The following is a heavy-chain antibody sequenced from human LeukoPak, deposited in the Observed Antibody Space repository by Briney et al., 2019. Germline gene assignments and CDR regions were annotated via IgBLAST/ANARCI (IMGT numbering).Heavy chain of an antibody. CDR1: GFTLSTYW. Sequence: GGSLRLSCAASGFTLSTYWMLWVRQAPGKGLVWVSRINSDGSSTIYADSVKGRFTISRDNAKNTLYLQMNNLRAEDTAVYYCARDRGYAFDIWGQGTMVTVSS. D-gene: IGHD5-12*01. CDR2: INSDGSST. J-gene: IGHJ3*02. V-gene: IGHV3-74*01. CDR3: ARDRGYAFDI.